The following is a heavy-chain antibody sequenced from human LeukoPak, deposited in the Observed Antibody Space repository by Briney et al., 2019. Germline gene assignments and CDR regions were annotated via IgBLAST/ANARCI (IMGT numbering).Heavy chain of an antibody. D-gene: IGHD2-15*01. CDR3: VGSDLSTPYAFAV. CDR1: GGSIISGDYY. J-gene: IGHJ3*01. Sequence: SESLSLTCSVSGGSIISGDYYSGWLRRPPGNGLEWIGYFQPPAKGLGSRFASGSTYYNPSLSSRVPISVDTSRNQFSLRQNSVTAADTAVYFCVGSDLSTPYAFAVWGQGTMVAVSS. CDR2: FQPPAKGLGSRFASGST. V-gene: IGHV4-30-4*01.